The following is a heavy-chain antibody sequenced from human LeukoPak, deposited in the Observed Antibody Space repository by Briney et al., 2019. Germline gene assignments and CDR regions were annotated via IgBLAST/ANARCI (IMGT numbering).Heavy chain of an antibody. Sequence: PSETLSLTCTVSGGSISSSSYYWGWIRQPPGKGLEWIGSIYYSGSTYYNPSLKSRVTISVDTSKNQFSLKLSSVTAADTAVYYCARVWFGEVQEVFDYWGQGTLVTVSS. D-gene: IGHD3-10*01. J-gene: IGHJ4*02. CDR1: GGSISSSSYY. V-gene: IGHV4-39*01. CDR2: IYYSGST. CDR3: ARVWFGEVQEVFDY.